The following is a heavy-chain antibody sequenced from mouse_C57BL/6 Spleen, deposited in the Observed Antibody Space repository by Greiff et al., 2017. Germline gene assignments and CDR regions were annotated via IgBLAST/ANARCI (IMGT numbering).Heavy chain of an antibody. CDR3: ARAYYSNYGGFDY. J-gene: IGHJ2*01. Sequence: EVQLQQSGPELVKPGASVKMSCKASGYTFTDYNMHWVKQSHGKSLEWIGYINPNNGGTSYNQKFKGKATLTVNKSSSTAYMELRSLTSEDSAVYYCARAYYSNYGGFDYWGQGTTLTVSS. V-gene: IGHV1-22*01. D-gene: IGHD2-5*01. CDR2: INPNNGGT. CDR1: GYTFTDYN.